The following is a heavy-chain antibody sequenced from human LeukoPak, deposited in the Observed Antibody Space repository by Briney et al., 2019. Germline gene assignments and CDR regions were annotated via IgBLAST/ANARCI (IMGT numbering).Heavy chain of an antibody. CDR3: ARSYYDYVWGSYRYFDY. CDR2: INWNGGST. Sequence: GGSLRLSCAASGFTFDDYGMSWVRQAPGKGLEWVSGINWNGGSTGYADSVKGRFTVSRDNAKNSLYLQMNSLRAEDTALYYCARSYYDYVWGSYRYFDYWGQGTLVTVSS. CDR1: GFTFDDYG. V-gene: IGHV3-20*04. J-gene: IGHJ4*02. D-gene: IGHD3-16*01.